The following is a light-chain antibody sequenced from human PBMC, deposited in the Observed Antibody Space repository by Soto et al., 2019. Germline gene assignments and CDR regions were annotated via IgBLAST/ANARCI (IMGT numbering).Light chain of an antibody. CDR3: QQYNNWPIT. V-gene: IGKV3-15*01. Sequence: ERVMSNFPATLTVSPGERATLSCRASQSVSTNLAWYQQKPGQAPRLLIYGASTRATGIAARFSGSGSGTEFTLTISSLQSEDFAVYYCQQYNNWPITFGQGTRLEIK. CDR2: GAS. J-gene: IGKJ5*01. CDR1: QSVSTN.